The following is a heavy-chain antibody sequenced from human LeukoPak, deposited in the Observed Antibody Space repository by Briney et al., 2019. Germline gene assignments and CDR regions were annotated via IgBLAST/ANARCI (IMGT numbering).Heavy chain of an antibody. CDR1: GVTLSNYG. Sequence: GGPLRLSCEASGVTLSNYGMHWVRQAPGKGLEWVAFIRYDGSNKYYADSVKGRFTISRDNSKNTLYLQMNSLRVEDTAVYYCAKEYGDRLNYYYYMDVWGKGTTVTVSS. V-gene: IGHV3-30*02. CDR3: AKEYGDRLNYYYYMDV. J-gene: IGHJ6*03. D-gene: IGHD3-10*01. CDR2: IRYDGSNK.